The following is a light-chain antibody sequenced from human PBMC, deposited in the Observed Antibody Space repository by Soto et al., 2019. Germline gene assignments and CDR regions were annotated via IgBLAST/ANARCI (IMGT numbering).Light chain of an antibody. CDR2: AAS. Sequence: DIQMTQSPSSLSASVGDRVTITCRASQGIANYLAWYQHKPGKVPNLLIYAASTLQSGVPSRFSGGGSGTDFTLTISSLQPEDVATYYCQQYNSYSPWTFGQGTKVDIK. J-gene: IGKJ1*01. V-gene: IGKV1-27*01. CDR3: QQYNSYSPWT. CDR1: QGIANY.